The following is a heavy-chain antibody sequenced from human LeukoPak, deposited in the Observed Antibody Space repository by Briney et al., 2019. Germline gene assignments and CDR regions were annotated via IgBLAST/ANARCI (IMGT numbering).Heavy chain of an antibody. V-gene: IGHV3-21*01. CDR3: ARDQKGGDRTMDYPYWYFDL. J-gene: IGHJ2*01. CDR1: GFTFSSYS. D-gene: IGHD5-18*01. Sequence: GGSLRLSCAASGFTFSSYSMNWVRQAPGKGLEWVSSISSSRSYIYYADSVKGRFTISRDNAKNSLYLQMNSLRAEDTAVYYCARDQKGGDRTMDYPYWYFDLWGRGTLVTVSS. CDR2: ISSSRSYI.